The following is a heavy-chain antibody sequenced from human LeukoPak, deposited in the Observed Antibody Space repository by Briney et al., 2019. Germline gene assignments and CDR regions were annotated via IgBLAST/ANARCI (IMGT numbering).Heavy chain of an antibody. CDR1: GGSVSSGSYY. J-gene: IGHJ3*02. D-gene: IGHD3-22*01. CDR2: IYYSGST. V-gene: IGHV4-61*01. CDR3: ASPYDSSGYDAFDI. Sequence: SETPSLTCTVSGGSVSSGSYYWSWIRQPPGKGLEWIGYIYYSGSTNYNPSLKSRVTISVDTSKNQFSLKLSSVTAADTAVYYCASPYDSSGYDAFDIWGQGTMVTVSS.